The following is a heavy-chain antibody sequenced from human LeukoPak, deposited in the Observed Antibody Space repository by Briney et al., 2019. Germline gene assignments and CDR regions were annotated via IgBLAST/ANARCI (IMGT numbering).Heavy chain of an antibody. CDR1: GGSISSSTYF. V-gene: IGHV4-39*07. J-gene: IGHJ2*01. CDR3: ARPPYYYGSGSYKRGKHWYFDL. CDR2: IYYSGST. D-gene: IGHD3-10*01. Sequence: SETLSLTCTVSGGSISSSTYFWGWIRQPPGKGLEWIGTIYYSGSTYYNPSLKSRVTISVDSSKNQFSLKLSSVTAADTAVYYCARPPYYYGSGSYKRGKHWYFDLWGRGTLVTVSS.